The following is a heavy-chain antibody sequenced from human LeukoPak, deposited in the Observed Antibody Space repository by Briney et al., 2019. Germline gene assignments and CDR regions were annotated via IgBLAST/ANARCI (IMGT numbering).Heavy chain of an antibody. D-gene: IGHD3-10*01. CDR3: ARLQLWSGDAFDI. CDR1: GFTFSSYT. CDR2: ITTSDGNT. V-gene: IGHV3-23*01. J-gene: IGHJ3*02. Sequence: GGCLRLSCAASGFTFSSYTMSWVRQAPGKGLEWVSTITTSDGNTYYADSVKGRFTISRDNSKNTLYLQMNSLRAEDTAVYYCARLQLWSGDAFDIWGQGTMVTVSS.